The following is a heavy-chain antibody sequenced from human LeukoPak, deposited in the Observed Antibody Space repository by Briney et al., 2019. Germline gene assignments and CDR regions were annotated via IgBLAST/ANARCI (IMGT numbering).Heavy chain of an antibody. CDR2: TYYRSKWNN. CDR3: ARDSSSLGLLDY. Sequence: SQTLSLTCAISGDSVSGNSVAWNWIRQSPSRGLEWPGRTYYRSKWNNEYAVSVKSRITINSDTSKNQFSLQLNSVTPDDTAVYYCARDSSSLGLLDYWGQGTLVTVSS. CDR1: GDSVSGNSVA. V-gene: IGHV6-1*01. D-gene: IGHD6-6*01. J-gene: IGHJ4*02.